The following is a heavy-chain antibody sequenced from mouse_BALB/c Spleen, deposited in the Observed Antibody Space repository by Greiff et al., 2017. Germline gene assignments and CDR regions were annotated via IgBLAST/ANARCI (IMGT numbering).Heavy chain of an antibody. CDR3: AREIDYDWYFDV. J-gene: IGHJ1*01. D-gene: IGHD2-4*01. CDR1: GYSITSGYY. CDR2: ISYDGSN. Sequence: EVKLMESGPGLVKPSQSLSLTCSVTGYSITSGYYWNWIRQFPGNKLEWMGYISYDGSNNYNPSLKNRISITRDTSKNQFFLKLNSVTTEDTATYYCAREIDYDWYFDVWGAGTTVTVSS. V-gene: IGHV3-6*02.